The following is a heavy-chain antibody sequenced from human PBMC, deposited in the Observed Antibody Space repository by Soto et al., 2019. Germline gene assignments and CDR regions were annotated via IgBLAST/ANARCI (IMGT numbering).Heavy chain of an antibody. D-gene: IGHD2-8*02. J-gene: IGHJ4*02. Sequence: HEHLVQSGAEVKRPGASLKVSCKASGYSFTGYYIHWVRQAPGQGLEWMGWINPDSGATNYAQNIQGMVTLTSETSISTASMDLTSLTSDDTAVYYCARGDYGTGGYPFPYFDYWGQGTLVIVSS. V-gene: IGHV1-2*02. CDR3: ARGDYGTGGYPFPYFDY. CDR1: GYSFTGYY. CDR2: INPDSGAT.